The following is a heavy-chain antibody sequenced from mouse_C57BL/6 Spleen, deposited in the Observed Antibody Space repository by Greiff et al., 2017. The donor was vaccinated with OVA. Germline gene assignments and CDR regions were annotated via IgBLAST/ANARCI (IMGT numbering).Heavy chain of an antibody. Sequence: EVKLMESGGGLVKPGGSLQLSCAASGFTFSSYAMSWVRQTPEKRLEWVATISDGGSYTYYPDNVKGRFTISRDNAKNNLYLQMSHLKSEDTAMYYCAREGGWDYAMDYWGQGTSVTVSS. CDR2: ISDGGSYT. V-gene: IGHV5-4*01. J-gene: IGHJ4*01. CDR3: AREGGWDYAMDY. D-gene: IGHD3-3*01. CDR1: GFTFSSYA.